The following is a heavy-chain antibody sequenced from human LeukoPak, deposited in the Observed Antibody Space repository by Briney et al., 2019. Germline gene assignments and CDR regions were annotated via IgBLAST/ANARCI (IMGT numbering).Heavy chain of an antibody. D-gene: IGHD4-17*01. Sequence: GGSLRLSCSASGFTFATYGMQWVRQAPGKGLEWVAVIWNDGSNQYYADSVKGRFIISRDNFRNTLYLQMNSLRAEDTAVYYCAKDEGTTVTTFDYWGQGTLVTVSS. V-gene: IGHV3-33*06. CDR3: AKDEGTTVTTFDY. J-gene: IGHJ4*02. CDR1: GFTFATYG. CDR2: IWNDGSNQ.